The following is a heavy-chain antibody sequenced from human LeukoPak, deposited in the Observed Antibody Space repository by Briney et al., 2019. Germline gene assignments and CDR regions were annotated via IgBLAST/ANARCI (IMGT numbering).Heavy chain of an antibody. CDR1: GGTFSSYA. V-gene: IGHV1-69*05. D-gene: IGHD5-18*01. CDR3: ALKGGIQLHDAFDI. J-gene: IGHJ3*02. CDR2: IIPIFGTA. Sequence: SVKVSCKASGGTFSSYAISWVRQAPGQGLEWMGRIIPIFGTANHAQKFQGRVTITTDESTSTAYMELSSLRSEDTAVYYCALKGGIQLHDAFDIWGQGTMVTVSS.